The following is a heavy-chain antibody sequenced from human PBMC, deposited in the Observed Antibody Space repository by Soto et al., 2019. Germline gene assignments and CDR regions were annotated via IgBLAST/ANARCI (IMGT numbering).Heavy chain of an antibody. V-gene: IGHV4-61*08. Sequence: SETLSLTCTVSGGSISSGGYSWSWIRQPPGKGLEWIGEINDRGSTNYNPSLKSRVTISVDTSKNQFSLKLSSVTAADTAVYYCARVWGSAFDIWGQGTMVTVSS. J-gene: IGHJ3*02. D-gene: IGHD7-27*01. CDR2: INDRGST. CDR1: GGSISSGGYS. CDR3: ARVWGSAFDI.